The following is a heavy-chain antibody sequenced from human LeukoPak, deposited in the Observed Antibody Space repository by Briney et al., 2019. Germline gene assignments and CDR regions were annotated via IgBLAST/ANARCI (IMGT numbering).Heavy chain of an antibody. J-gene: IGHJ3*02. V-gene: IGHV1-18*01. CDR3: ARNVDTAMVVAFDI. CDR2: ISAYNGNT. D-gene: IGHD5-18*01. CDR1: GYTFTSYG. Sequence: GASVKVSCKASGYTFTSYGISWVRQAPGQGLEWMGWISAYNGNTNYAQKLQGRVTMTTDTSTSTAYMELRSLRSDDTAVYYCARNVDTAMVVAFDIWRQGTMVTVSS.